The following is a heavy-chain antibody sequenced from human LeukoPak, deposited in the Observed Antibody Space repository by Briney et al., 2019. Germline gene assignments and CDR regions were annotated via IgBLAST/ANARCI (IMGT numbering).Heavy chain of an antibody. Sequence: ASVKVSCKASGYTFTGYYMHWVRQAPGQGLEWMGWINPNSGGTNSAQKFQGRVTMTRDTSISTAYMGLSRLRSDDTAMYYCARSIAAVATTFDFWGQGTMVTVSS. V-gene: IGHV1-2*02. CDR3: ARSIAAVATTFDF. J-gene: IGHJ3*01. D-gene: IGHD6-13*01. CDR2: INPNSGGT. CDR1: GYTFTGYY.